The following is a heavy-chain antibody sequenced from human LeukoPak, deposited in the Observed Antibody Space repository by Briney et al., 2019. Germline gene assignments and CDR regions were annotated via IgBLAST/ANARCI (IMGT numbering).Heavy chain of an antibody. CDR1: GFTFSSYA. Sequence: GGSLRLSCAASGFTFSSYAMHWVRQAPGKGLEWVAVISYDGSNKYYADSVKGRFTISRDNSKNTLYLQMNSLRAEDTAVYYCAKSVFFGGNVNYYYGMDVWGQGTTVTVSS. V-gene: IGHV3-30-3*02. D-gene: IGHD4-23*01. CDR3: AKSVFFGGNVNYYYGMDV. J-gene: IGHJ6*02. CDR2: ISYDGSNK.